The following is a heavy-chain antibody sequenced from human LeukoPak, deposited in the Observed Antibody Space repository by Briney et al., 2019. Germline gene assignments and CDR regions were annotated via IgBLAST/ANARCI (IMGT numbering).Heavy chain of an antibody. CDR3: ARALGVGATEWFFDL. Sequence: PSETLSLTCTVSGGSISSYYWSWIRQPPGKGLEWLGYIYYSGSTYYNPSLKSRVTISVDTSKNQFSLKMSSVTAADTAVYCCARALGVGATEWFFDLWGRGTLVTVSS. CDR2: IYYSGST. J-gene: IGHJ2*01. CDR1: GGSISSYY. D-gene: IGHD1-26*01. V-gene: IGHV4-59*06.